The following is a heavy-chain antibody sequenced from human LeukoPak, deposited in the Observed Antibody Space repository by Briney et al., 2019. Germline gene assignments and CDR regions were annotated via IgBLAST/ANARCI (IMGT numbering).Heavy chain of an antibody. CDR3: ARGRGYCTNGVCHRRFDY. CDR2: MNPSSTNT. J-gene: IGHJ4*02. D-gene: IGHD2-8*01. CDR1: GYTFTSYD. Sequence: ASVKVSCKASGYTFTSYDINWVRQATGQGLEWMGWMNPSSTNTGYAQKFQGRGTMTRNTAISTAYMELSSLRSEDTAVYYCARGRGYCTNGVCHRRFDYWGQGTLVTVSS. V-gene: IGHV1-8*01.